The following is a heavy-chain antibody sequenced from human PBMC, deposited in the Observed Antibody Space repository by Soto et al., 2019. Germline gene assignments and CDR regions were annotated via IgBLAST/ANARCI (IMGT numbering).Heavy chain of an antibody. CDR3: ARIRYFDGSYYYYGMDV. D-gene: IGHD3-9*01. J-gene: IGHJ6*02. CDR1: GGSISSGGYY. V-gene: IGHV4-31*03. Sequence: QVQLQESGPGLVKPSQTLSLTCTVSGGSISSGGYYWSWIRQHPGKGLEWIGYIYYSGSTYYNPSLESRVTISVDTSKNQFSLKLSSVTAADTAVYYCARIRYFDGSYYYYGMDVWGQGTTVTVSS. CDR2: IYYSGST.